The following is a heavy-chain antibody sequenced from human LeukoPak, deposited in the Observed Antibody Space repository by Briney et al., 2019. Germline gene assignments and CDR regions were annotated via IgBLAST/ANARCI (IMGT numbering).Heavy chain of an antibody. CDR3: ARGDDYGGDAFDI. Sequence: SETLSLTCAVYGGSFSGYYWSWIRQPPGKWLEWIGEINHSGSTNYNPSLKSRVTISVDTSKNQFSLKLSSVTAADTAVYYCARGDDYGGDAFDIWGQGTMVTVSS. V-gene: IGHV4-34*01. J-gene: IGHJ3*02. CDR2: INHSGST. CDR1: GGSFSGYY. D-gene: IGHD4-23*01.